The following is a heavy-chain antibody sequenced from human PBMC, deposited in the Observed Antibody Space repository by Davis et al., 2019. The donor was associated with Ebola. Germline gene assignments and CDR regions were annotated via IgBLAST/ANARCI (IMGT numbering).Heavy chain of an antibody. CDR3: ARGSL. CDR1: GFTFSSYT. Sequence: GESLKISCAASGFTFSSYTMNWVRQAPGKGLEWVSVMYADGSTYNADYVKGRFTVSRDNSTNTVYLQMNSLRAEDTAVYYCARGSLWGRGTLVIVSS. CDR2: MYADGST. J-gene: IGHJ4*02. V-gene: IGHV3-66*01.